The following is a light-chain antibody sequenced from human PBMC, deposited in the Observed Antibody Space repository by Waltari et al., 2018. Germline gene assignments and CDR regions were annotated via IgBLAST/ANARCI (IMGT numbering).Light chain of an antibody. J-gene: IGLJ1*01. Sequence: QSALTPPASVSGSPGQSITISCTGTSSDIGGYNYVSCYQQHPGKAPKLMIYDVSKRPSGVSNRFSGSKSGNTVSLTISGLQTVDEADYYCSSYTSSSSRVFGTGTKVTVL. CDR2: DVS. V-gene: IGLV2-14*01. CDR3: SSYTSSSSRV. CDR1: SSDIGGYNY.